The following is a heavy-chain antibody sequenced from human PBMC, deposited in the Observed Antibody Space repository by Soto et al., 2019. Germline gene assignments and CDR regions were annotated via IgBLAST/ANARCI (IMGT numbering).Heavy chain of an antibody. D-gene: IGHD2-21*02. CDR1: GYSFTIYW. Sequence: PGESLKISCKGAGYSFTIYWIGWGLQMPWKGLEWMGIIYPGDSDTRYSPSFQGQVTISADRSISTAYLQWSSLKASGTAMYYCASHTTYCGGDCYREAFDIWGQGTMVTVSS. J-gene: IGHJ3*02. CDR2: IYPGDSDT. V-gene: IGHV5-51*01. CDR3: ASHTTYCGGDCYREAFDI.